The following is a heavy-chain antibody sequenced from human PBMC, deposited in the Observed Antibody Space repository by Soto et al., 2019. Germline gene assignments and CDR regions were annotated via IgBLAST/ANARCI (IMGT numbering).Heavy chain of an antibody. CDR3: ARFGGHTVTNDY. CDR1: GEYFRGYY. V-gene: IGHV4-34*01. D-gene: IGHD4-17*01. Sequence: PSETLSLSCAVDGEYFRGYYWSWIRQPPGKGLEWIGEINHSGSTNYNPSLKSRVTVSVDTSKNQFSLKLTSVTAADTAVYYCARFGGHTVTNDYWGQGTPVTVSS. CDR2: INHSGST. J-gene: IGHJ4*02.